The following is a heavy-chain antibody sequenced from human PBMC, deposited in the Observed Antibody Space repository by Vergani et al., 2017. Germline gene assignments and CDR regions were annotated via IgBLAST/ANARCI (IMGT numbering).Heavy chain of an antibody. D-gene: IGHD3-22*01. CDR1: GFTFRIYG. CDR2: IRYDGTKR. Sequence: QVQLVESGGGVVQPGGSLRLSCIAFGFTFRIYGMHWVRQAPGKGLEWVAFIRYDGTKRFYGDSVKGRFTISRDNSQTTVFLQMNSLRADDSAVYYCTKAGQYDSDNFHDSWGQGALVTVAS. J-gene: IGHJ1*01. CDR3: TKAGQYDSDNFHDS. V-gene: IGHV3-30*02.